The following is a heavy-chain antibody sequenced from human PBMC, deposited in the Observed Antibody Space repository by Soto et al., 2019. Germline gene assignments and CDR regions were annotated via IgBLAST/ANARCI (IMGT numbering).Heavy chain of an antibody. V-gene: IGHV3-48*02. CDR3: ARPEYSSSSYGMDV. CDR2: ISSSSSTI. Sequence: GVSLRLSCAASGFTFINYSMNWVRQAPGKGLEWVSYISSSSSTIYYADSVKGRFTISRDNAKNSLYLQMNSLRDEDTAVYYCARPEYSSSSYGMDVWGQGTTVTVSS. J-gene: IGHJ6*02. D-gene: IGHD6-6*01. CDR1: GFTFINYS.